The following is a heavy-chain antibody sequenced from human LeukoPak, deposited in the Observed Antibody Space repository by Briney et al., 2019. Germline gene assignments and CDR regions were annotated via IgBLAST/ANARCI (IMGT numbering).Heavy chain of an antibody. D-gene: IGHD5-24*01. V-gene: IGHV3-30*18. Sequence: GGSLRLSCAASGFTFSNYGMHWVRQAPGKGLEWVALISYDGSNKYYADSVKGRFTISRDNSKNTLYMQMSSLRAEDTAVYYCANSAGYNWWFHWGQGTLVTVSS. CDR3: ANSAGYNWWFH. J-gene: IGHJ4*02. CDR1: GFTFSNYG. CDR2: ISYDGSNK.